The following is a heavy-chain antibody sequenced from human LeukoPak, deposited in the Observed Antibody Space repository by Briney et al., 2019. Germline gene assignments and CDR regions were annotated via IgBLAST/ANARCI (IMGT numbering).Heavy chain of an antibody. D-gene: IGHD2-2*02. CDR2: IYTSGST. V-gene: IGHV4-4*07. CDR1: GGSISSYY. Sequence: SETLSLTCTVSGGSISSYYWSWIRQPAGKGLEWIGRIYTSGSTNYNPSLNSRINMSVDTSKNQFSLKLSSVTAADTAVYYCARDQYCSSTSCYTGGFTSYYYYYMDVWGKGTTVTVSS. CDR3: ARDQYCSSTSCYTGGFTSYYYYYMDV. J-gene: IGHJ6*03.